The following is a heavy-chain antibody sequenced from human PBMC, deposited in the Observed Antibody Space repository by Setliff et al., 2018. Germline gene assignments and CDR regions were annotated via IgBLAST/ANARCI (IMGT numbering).Heavy chain of an antibody. Sequence: SETLSLTCSVSGASIYTFYWSWIRQPPGRRLEWIGYIYYSGSTNYNSSLKSRVTMSVDMSKNQFSLRLSSVTAADTAVYYCARGSYSYDSTGYSPLNWFDPWGQGTLVTVSS. V-gene: IGHV4-59*01. D-gene: IGHD3-22*01. CDR3: ARGSYSYDSTGYSPLNWFDP. CDR1: GASIYTFY. J-gene: IGHJ5*02. CDR2: IYYSGST.